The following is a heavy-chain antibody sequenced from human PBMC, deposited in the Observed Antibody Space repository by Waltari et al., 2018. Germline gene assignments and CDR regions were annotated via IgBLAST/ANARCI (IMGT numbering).Heavy chain of an antibody. CDR1: GFSFSSYG. Sequence: QVQLVESGGGVVQPGGSLRLSCAASGFSFSSYGMHWVRQAPGKGLGWVAFLRYDGSNKYYGDSVKGRFTISRDNAKNTLYLQMNSLRAEDTGVYYCARDHYYSKDVWGTGTTVTVSS. V-gene: IGHV3-30*02. CDR2: LRYDGSNK. CDR3: ARDHYYSKDV. J-gene: IGHJ6*04.